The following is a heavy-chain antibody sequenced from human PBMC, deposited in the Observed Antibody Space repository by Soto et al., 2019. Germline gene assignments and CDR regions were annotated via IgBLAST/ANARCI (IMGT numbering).Heavy chain of an antibody. CDR1: GFTFSSYG. V-gene: IGHV3-33*06. J-gene: IGHJ4*02. CDR3: AKDYRSGYSGYDMDY. Sequence: PGGSLRLSCAASGFTFSSYGMHWVRQAPGKGLEWVAVIWYDGSNKYYADSVKGRFTISRDNSKNTLYLQMNSLRAEDTAVYYCAKDYRSGYSGYDMDYWGQGILVTVSS. D-gene: IGHD5-12*01. CDR2: IWYDGSNK.